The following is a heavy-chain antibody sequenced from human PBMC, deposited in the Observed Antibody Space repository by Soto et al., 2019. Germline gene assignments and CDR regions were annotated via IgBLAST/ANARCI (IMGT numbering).Heavy chain of an antibody. V-gene: IGHV4-39*01. D-gene: IGHD3-16*01. CDR1: GGSISSNSYY. CDR2: MYYSGAT. Sequence: SETLSLTCTVSGGSISSNSYYWDWIRQPPGKGLDWIGSMYYSGATYHNPSLQSRVTISVDTSKNQFSLHLSSVTAADTAVYYCARHAAYVSVWVKSDGIDYWGQGTLVTVSS. J-gene: IGHJ4*02. CDR3: ARHAAYVSVWVKSDGIDY.